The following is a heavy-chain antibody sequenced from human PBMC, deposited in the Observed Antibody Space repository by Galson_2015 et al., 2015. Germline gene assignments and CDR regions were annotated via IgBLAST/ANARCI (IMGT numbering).Heavy chain of an antibody. V-gene: IGHV4-39*07. Sequence: SETLSLTCTVSGGSISSGGYYWSWIRQPPGKGLEWIGEITHTGSTNYNPSLKSRVTISLDTSKNQFSLRLSSVTAADTAVYYCAMRNYYASGRSFDYLGQGTLVTVSS. J-gene: IGHJ4*02. CDR2: ITHTGST. CDR3: AMRNYYASGRSFDY. CDR1: GGSISSGGYY. D-gene: IGHD3-10*01.